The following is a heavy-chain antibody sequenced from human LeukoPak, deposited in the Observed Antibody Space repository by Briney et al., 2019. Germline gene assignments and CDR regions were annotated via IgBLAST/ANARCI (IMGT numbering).Heavy chain of an antibody. Sequence: KPSETLSLTCTVSGGSISSYYWSWIRQPAGKGLEWIGRIYTSGSTNYNPSLKSRVTISVDKSKNQFSLKLSSVTAADTAVYYCARDFRGTNYYYYMDVWGKGTTVTVSS. D-gene: IGHD3/OR15-3a*01. CDR2: IYTSGST. CDR1: GGSISSYY. V-gene: IGHV4-4*07. CDR3: ARDFRGTNYYYYMDV. J-gene: IGHJ6*03.